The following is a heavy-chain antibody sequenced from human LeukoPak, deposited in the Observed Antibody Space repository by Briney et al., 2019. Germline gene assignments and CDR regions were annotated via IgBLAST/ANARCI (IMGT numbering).Heavy chain of an antibody. V-gene: IGHV3-43*01. CDR1: GFTFDRHT. D-gene: IGHD3-3*01. J-gene: IGHJ6*02. CDR2: IGWDGTNI. Sequence: PGGSLRLSCAASGFTFDRHTMHWVRQPPGKGPEWVSLIGWDGTNIDYADSVKGRFTISRDNSKNFVYLQMHSLRTEDTALYYCTKDMEWGMDVWGHGTTVIVSS. CDR3: TKDMEWGMDV.